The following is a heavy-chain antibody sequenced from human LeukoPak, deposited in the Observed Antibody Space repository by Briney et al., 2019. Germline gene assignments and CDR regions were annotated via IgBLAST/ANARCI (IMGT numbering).Heavy chain of an antibody. Sequence: PGGSLRLSCAASGFTFSSYAMSWVRQAPGKGLEWVSAISGSGGSTYYADSVKGRFTISRDNSKNTLYLQMNSLRAEDTAVYYCAKDHYSSSWCGWFDPWGQGTLVTVSS. J-gene: IGHJ5*02. CDR2: ISGSGGST. V-gene: IGHV3-23*01. CDR3: AKDHYSSSWCGWFDP. D-gene: IGHD6-13*01. CDR1: GFTFSSYA.